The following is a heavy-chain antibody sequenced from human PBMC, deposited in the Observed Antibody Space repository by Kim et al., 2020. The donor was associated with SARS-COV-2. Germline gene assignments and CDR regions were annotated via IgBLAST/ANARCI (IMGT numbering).Heavy chain of an antibody. CDR2: IYYSGST. V-gene: IGHV4-61*01. CDR1: GGSVSSGSYY. Sequence: SETLSHTCTVSGGSVSSGSYYWSWIRQPPGKGLEWIGYIYYSGSTNYNPSLKSRVTISVDTSKNQFSLKLSSVTAADTAVYYCARVQTPYYYDSSGYVTGFDYWGQGTLVTVSS. CDR3: ARVQTPYYYDSSGYVTGFDY. J-gene: IGHJ4*02. D-gene: IGHD3-22*01.